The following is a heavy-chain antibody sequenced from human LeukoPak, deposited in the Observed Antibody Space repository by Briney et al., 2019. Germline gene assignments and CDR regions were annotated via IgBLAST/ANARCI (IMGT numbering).Heavy chain of an antibody. J-gene: IGHJ5*02. CDR3: ARDLIAVAGLAPPNWFDP. D-gene: IGHD6-19*01. Sequence: GGSLRLSCAASGFTFSSYSMNWVRQAPGKGLEWVSYISSSSSTIYYADSVKGRFTISRDNAKNSLYLQMNSLRAEDTAVYYCARDLIAVAGLAPPNWFDPWGQGTLVTVSS. CDR2: ISSSSSTI. V-gene: IGHV3-48*04. CDR1: GFTFSSYS.